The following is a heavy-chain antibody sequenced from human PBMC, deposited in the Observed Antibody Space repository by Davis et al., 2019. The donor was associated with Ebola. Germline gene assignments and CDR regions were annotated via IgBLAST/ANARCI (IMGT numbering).Heavy chain of an antibody. CDR3: ARGYGSSSVY. Sequence: SETLSLTCTVSAGSISSTSYYWGWIRQPPGKGLEWIGSIYHSGSTYYNPSLKSRVTISVDTSKNQFSLKLSSVTAADTAVYYCARGYGSSSVYWGQGTLVTVSS. D-gene: IGHD6-6*01. V-gene: IGHV4-39*07. J-gene: IGHJ4*02. CDR2: IYHSGST. CDR1: AGSISSTSYY.